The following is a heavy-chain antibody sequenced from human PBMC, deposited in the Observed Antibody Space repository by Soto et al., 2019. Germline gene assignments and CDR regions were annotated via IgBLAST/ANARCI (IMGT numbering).Heavy chain of an antibody. CDR1: GYTFTSYG. D-gene: IGHD1-26*01. J-gene: IGHJ4*02. Sequence: QVKLVQSGAEVKKPGASVKVSCKAFGYTFTSYGITWVRQAPGQGLEWIGWISTPHGYTSYAQKVQGRVTMTRDTATSTAYMELRSLRSDDASVYYCVKDRDLSGRLSGYWGQGSLVTVSS. CDR3: VKDRDLSGRLSGY. CDR2: ISTPHGYT. V-gene: IGHV1-18*01.